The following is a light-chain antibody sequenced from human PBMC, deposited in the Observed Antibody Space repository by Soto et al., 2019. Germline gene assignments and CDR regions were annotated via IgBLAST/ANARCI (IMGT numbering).Light chain of an antibody. V-gene: IGKV2-30*01. Sequence: DVVMTQSPLSLPVTLGQPASISCRSSQSLVYSDGNTYLNWFHQRPGQSPRRLIYKVSNRDSGVPDRFSGSGSGTDFTLEISRVVAEDVGVYYCMQGTYWPRLTFGGGTKVEIK. J-gene: IGKJ4*01. CDR1: QSLVYSDGNTY. CDR2: KVS. CDR3: MQGTYWPRLT.